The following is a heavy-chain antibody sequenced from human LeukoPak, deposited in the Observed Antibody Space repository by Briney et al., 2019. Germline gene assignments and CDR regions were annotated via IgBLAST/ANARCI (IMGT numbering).Heavy chain of an antibody. CDR3: ARLDLNYDFWSGYFYDWFDP. J-gene: IGHJ5*02. Sequence: GASVKVSCKASGYTFTGYYMHWVRQAPGQGLEWMGWIDPNSGGTNYAQEFQGRVTMTRDTAISTAYMELSRLRSDDTAVYYCARLDLNYDFWSGYFYDWFDPWGQGTLVTVSS. CDR2: IDPNSGGT. CDR1: GYTFTGYY. D-gene: IGHD3-3*01. V-gene: IGHV1-2*02.